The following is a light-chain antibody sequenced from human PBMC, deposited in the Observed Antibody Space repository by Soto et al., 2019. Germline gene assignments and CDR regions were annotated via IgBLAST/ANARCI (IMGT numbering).Light chain of an antibody. CDR1: QNINIW. J-gene: IGKJ2*01. Sequence: DIQMTQSPSTLSASVGDRVTITCRASQNINIWLAWYQHKPGTAPKVLIYKASTLETGVPTRFSGSGSGTVFILTISGLQPDDFASYYCQQYNTYSRTFGQGTTVVIK. CDR3: QQYNTYSRT. V-gene: IGKV1-5*03. CDR2: KAS.